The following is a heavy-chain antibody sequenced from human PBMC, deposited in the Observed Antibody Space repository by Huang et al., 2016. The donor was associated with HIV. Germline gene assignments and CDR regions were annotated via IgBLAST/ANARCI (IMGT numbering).Heavy chain of an antibody. CDR1: RFTFSRYA. V-gene: IGHV3-23*01. CDR2: SSGKGRST. D-gene: IGHD4-17*01. CDR3: AKGGDYVYNWFDP. Sequence: EVQLLESGGDLVQPGGSLRLSCAASRFTFSRYAMSWVRQAPGKGLGWVSTSSGKGRSTYYADSVKGRFTISRGKSKNTLYLQMNSLRDEDTAVYYCAKGGDYVYNWFDPWGQGTLVTVSS. J-gene: IGHJ5*02.